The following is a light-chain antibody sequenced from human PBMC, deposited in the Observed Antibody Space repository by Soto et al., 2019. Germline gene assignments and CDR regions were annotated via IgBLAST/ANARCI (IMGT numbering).Light chain of an antibody. CDR1: QGISSY. J-gene: IGKJ4*01. CDR2: AAS. Sequence: DIQLTHSPSFLSASVGDGVTITCRASQGISSYLAWYQQRPGKAPKLLIYAASTLQSGVPSRFSGSGSGTAFTLTISSLQPEDFATYYCQQFNSYPTFGGGTKVEIK. V-gene: IGKV1-9*01. CDR3: QQFNSYPT.